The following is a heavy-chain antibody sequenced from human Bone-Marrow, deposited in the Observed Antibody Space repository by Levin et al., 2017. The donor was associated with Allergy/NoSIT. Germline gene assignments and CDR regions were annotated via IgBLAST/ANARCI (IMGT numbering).Heavy chain of an antibody. CDR3: AGPLLPPSSGYSYGYYYYGMDV. D-gene: IGHD5-18*01. Sequence: PGGSLRLSCAASGFTFSSYAMSWVRQAPGKGLEWVSAISGSGGSTYYADSVKGRFTISRDNSKNTLYLQMNSLRAEDTAVYYCAGPLLPPSSGYSYGYYYYGMDVWGQGTTVTVSS. J-gene: IGHJ6*02. CDR2: ISGSGGST. V-gene: IGHV3-23*01. CDR1: GFTFSSYA.